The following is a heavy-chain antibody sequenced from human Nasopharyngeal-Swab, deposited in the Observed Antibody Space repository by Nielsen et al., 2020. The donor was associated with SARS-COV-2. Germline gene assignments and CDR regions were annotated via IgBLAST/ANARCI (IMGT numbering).Heavy chain of an antibody. J-gene: IGHJ3*02. Sequence: SGPTLVQPTETLTLTCTVSGFSLSNARMGVSWIRQPPGKALEWLAHIFSNDEKSYSTSLKSRLTISKDTSKSQVVLTMTNMDPVDTATYYCARNRHYDFWSGYFVGAFDIWGQGTMVTVSS. CDR1: GFSLSNARMG. D-gene: IGHD3-3*01. CDR2: IFSNDEK. CDR3: ARNRHYDFWSGYFVGAFDI. V-gene: IGHV2-26*01.